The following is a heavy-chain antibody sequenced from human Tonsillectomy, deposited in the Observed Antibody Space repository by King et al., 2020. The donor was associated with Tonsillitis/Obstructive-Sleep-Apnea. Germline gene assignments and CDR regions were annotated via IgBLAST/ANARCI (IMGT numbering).Heavy chain of an antibody. D-gene: IGHD3-3*01. CDR3: ARSYNDFWSGSFDAFDI. V-gene: IGHV5-51*01. J-gene: IGHJ3*02. CDR1: GYSFTSYW. Sequence: QLVQSGAEVKKPGESLKISCKGSGYSFTSYWIGWVRQMPGKGLEWMGIIYPGDSDTRYSPSFQGQVTISADKSISTANLQWCSLKASDTAMYYCARSYNDFWSGSFDAFDIWGQGTMVTVSS. CDR2: IYPGDSDT.